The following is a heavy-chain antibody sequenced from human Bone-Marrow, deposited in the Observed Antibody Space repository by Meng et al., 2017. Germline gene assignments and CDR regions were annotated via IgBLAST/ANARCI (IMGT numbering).Heavy chain of an antibody. CDR1: GFTFDDYA. J-gene: IGHJ3*02. D-gene: IGHD6-13*01. Sequence: GGSLRLSCAASGFTFDDYAMHWVRQAPGKGLEWVSLISWDGGSTYYADSVKGRFTISRDNSKNSLYLQMNSLRAEDTALYYCAKTRQAAAAEGVLDAFDIWGQGTMVTVSS. CDR3: AKTRQAAAAEGVLDAFDI. V-gene: IGHV3-43D*03. CDR2: ISWDGGST.